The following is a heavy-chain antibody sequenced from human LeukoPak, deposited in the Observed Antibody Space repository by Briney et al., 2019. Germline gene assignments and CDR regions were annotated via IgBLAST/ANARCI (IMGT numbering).Heavy chain of an antibody. CDR1: DGSTTDYF. CDR2: IYSSGST. V-gene: IGHV4-4*07. D-gene: IGHD5-24*01. J-gene: IGHJ4*02. CDR3: AREVSARDGSLGRPFDY. Sequence: SETLSLTCTVSDGSTTDYFWSWIRQPAGKGLEWIGRIYSSGSTNYNASLKSRVTMSVDTSKNQFSLKLSFVTAADTAVYYCAREVSARDGSLGRPFDYWGQGTLVTVSS.